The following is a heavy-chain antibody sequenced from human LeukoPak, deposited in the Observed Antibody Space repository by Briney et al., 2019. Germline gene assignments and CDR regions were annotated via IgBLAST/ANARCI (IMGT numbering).Heavy chain of an antibody. CDR1: GYSFSTYW. CDR2: IDPSDSYT. Sequence: GESLKISCKGSGYSFSTYWINWVRQMPGKGLEWMGRIDPSDSYTNYSPSFQGHVTISADKSISTAYLQWSSLKASDTAMYYCARQNRTCDILTGYYPDDYWGQGTLVTVSS. CDR3: ARQNRTCDILTGYYPDDY. J-gene: IGHJ4*02. V-gene: IGHV5-10-1*01. D-gene: IGHD3-9*01.